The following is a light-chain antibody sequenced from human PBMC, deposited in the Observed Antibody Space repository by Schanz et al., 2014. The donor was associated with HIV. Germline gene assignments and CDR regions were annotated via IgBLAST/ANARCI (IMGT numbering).Light chain of an antibody. CDR3: QVWDGDTDHWV. V-gene: IGLV3-21*04. CDR2: YDE. CDR1: NLGSKS. J-gene: IGLJ3*02. Sequence: SYELTQPPSVSVAPGKTARITCGGGNLGSKSVHWHQQKPGQAPVLVIYYDEDRPSGIPERFSGSNSGNTATLTISRVEAGDEADYYCQVWDGDTDHWVFGGGTKLTVL.